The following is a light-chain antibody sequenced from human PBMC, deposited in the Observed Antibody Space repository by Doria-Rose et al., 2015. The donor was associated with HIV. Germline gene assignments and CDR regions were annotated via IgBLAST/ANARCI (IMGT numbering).Light chain of an antibody. CDR1: QSLLYTSKNY. CDR2: WAS. J-gene: IGKJ3*01. CDR3: QQYYDTPS. Sequence: DIRVTQSPESLGMSLGERATLNCKSNQSLLYTSKNYSAWYQQKPGQPPKLLIYWASTRQSGVTARFSGSGPGTDFTLTISSLEAEDVAVYYCQQYYDTPSFGPGTTVDIK. V-gene: IGKV4-1*01.